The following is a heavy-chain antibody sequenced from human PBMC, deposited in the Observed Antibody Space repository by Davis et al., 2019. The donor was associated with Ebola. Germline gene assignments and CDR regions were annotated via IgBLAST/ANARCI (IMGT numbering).Heavy chain of an antibody. J-gene: IGHJ5*02. D-gene: IGHD3-10*01. CDR3: ARPPLRMVQGVVGWFDP. Sequence: SVKVSCKASGGTFSSYAISWVRQAPGQGLEWMGGIIPIFGTANYAQKFQGRVTITADKSTSTAYMELSSLRSEDTAVYYCARPPLRMVQGVVGWFDPWGQGTLVTVSS. V-gene: IGHV1-69*06. CDR2: IIPIFGTA. CDR1: GGTFSSYA.